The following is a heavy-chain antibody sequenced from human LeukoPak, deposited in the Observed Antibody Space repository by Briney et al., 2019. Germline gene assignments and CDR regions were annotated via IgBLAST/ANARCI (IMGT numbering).Heavy chain of an antibody. J-gene: IGHJ4*02. CDR2: IRYDGSNK. V-gene: IGHV3-30*02. CDR1: GFTFSSYG. D-gene: IGHD2-2*01. Sequence: PGGSLRLSCAASGFTFSSYGMHWVRQAPGKGLEWVAFIRYDGSNKYYADSVKGRFTISRDNSKNTLYLQMNSLRAEDTAVYYCAKDEEGEIVVVPAAPTELPGYFDYWGQGTLVTVSS. CDR3: AKDEEGEIVVVPAAPTELPGYFDY.